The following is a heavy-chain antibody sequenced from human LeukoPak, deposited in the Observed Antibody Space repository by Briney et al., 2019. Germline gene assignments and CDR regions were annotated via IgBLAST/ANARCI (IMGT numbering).Heavy chain of an antibody. CDR1: GGTFSGYA. D-gene: IGHD2-21*01. J-gene: IGHJ3*02. V-gene: IGHV1-69*13. CDR3: ARVRYQVVVIAYDAFDI. Sequence: SVKVSCKASGGTFSGYAISWVRQAPGQGLEWMGGIIPIFGTANYAQKFQGRVTITADESTSTAYMELSSLRSEDTAVYYCARVRYQVVVIAYDAFDIWGQGTMVTVSS. CDR2: IIPIFGTA.